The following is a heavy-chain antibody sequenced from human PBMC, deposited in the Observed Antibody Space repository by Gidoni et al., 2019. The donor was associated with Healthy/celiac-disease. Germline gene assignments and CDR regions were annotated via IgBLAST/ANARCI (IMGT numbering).Heavy chain of an antibody. V-gene: IGHV3-23*01. D-gene: IGHD6-13*01. CDR3: AKDFVIRGYSSSWYLGS. Sequence: GRVTISRDNSKNTLYLQMNSLRAEDTAVYYCAKDFVIRGYSSSWYLGSWGQGTLVTVSS. J-gene: IGHJ5*02.